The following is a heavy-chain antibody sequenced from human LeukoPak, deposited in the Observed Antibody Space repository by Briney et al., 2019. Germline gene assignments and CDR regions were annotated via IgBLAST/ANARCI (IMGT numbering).Heavy chain of an antibody. Sequence: GGSLRLSCAASGFTFSTYAMQWVRQAPGKGREWVTIISYDGSKKYYADSVRGRFTISRDNSKNTLYLQMNSLRLEDTALYYCAGGDPYRGYDYPGVWGQGTLVTVSS. CDR3: AGGDPYRGYDYPGV. D-gene: IGHD5-12*01. CDR2: ISYDGSKK. J-gene: IGHJ4*02. CDR1: GFTFSTYA. V-gene: IGHV3-30*04.